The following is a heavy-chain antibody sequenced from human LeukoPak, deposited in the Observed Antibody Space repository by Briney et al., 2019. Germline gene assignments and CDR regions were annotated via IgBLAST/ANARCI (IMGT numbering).Heavy chain of an antibody. V-gene: IGHV4-39*07. J-gene: IGHJ4*02. CDR3: ASVDMLLWFGEGGVFDY. CDR2: IYYSGST. CDR1: GGSISSSSYY. Sequence: SETLSLTCTVSGGSISSSSYYWGWIRQPPGKGLEWIGSIYYSGSTYYNPSLKSRVTISVDTSKNQFSLKLSSVTAADTAVYYCASVDMLLWFGEGGVFDYWGQGTLVTVSS. D-gene: IGHD3-10*01.